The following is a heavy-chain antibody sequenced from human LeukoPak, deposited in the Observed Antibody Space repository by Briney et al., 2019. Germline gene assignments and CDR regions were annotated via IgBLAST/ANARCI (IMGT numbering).Heavy chain of an antibody. CDR1: GFTFSDYT. V-gene: IGHV3-30*04. CDR3: ARDGQDCGGGCHSPVYGTGASGSFDY. Sequence: GGSLRLSCAASGFTFSDYTMHWVRQPPGKGLEWVALASYDGRNKFWAASVRGRFTISRDNSKNTLSLEMNRLRPEDTAVYYCARDGQDCGGGCHSPVYGTGASGSFDYWGQGALVTVSS. J-gene: IGHJ4*02. CDR2: ASYDGRNK. D-gene: IGHD2-21*02.